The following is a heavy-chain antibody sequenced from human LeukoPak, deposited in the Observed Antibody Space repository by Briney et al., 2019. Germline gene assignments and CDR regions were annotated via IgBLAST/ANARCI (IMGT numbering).Heavy chain of an antibody. J-gene: IGHJ6*03. V-gene: IGHV4-34*01. Sequence: PSETLSLTCAVYGGSFSGYYWSWIRQPPGKGLEWLAEINDSGRANYNPSLMGRVTVSVDTSKNQFSLRLTSVTATDTAVYYCARRWNYGRNYYIDVWGKGATVSVSS. CDR2: INDSGRA. CDR3: ARRWNYGRNYYIDV. D-gene: IGHD1-7*01. CDR1: GGSFSGYY.